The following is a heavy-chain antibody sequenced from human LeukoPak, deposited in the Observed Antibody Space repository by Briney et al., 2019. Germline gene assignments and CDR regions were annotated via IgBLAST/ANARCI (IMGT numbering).Heavy chain of an antibody. CDR1: GGSISATTYY. D-gene: IGHD6-6*01. Sequence: SPSETLSLTCTVSGGSISATTYYWGWIRQPPGTGREWIVNIYYNGHTAYNPSLKSRATISIDTSKNQFSLRLNSVTAADTAVYYCARVGWGNAAAHPNWLDPWGQGILVTVSS. CDR3: ARVGWGNAAAHPNWLDP. J-gene: IGHJ5*02. V-gene: IGHV4-39*07. CDR2: IYYNGHT.